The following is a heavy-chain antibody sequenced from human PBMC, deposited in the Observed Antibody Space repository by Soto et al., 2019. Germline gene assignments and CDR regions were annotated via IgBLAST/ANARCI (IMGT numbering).Heavy chain of an antibody. V-gene: IGHV3-53*01. J-gene: IGHJ6*04. CDR1: GFTVSSNY. CDR3: ARDGPTAGYSSGWYSRGGGVRFESAHGLDV. D-gene: IGHD6-19*01. CDR2: IYSGGST. Sequence: EVQLVESGGGLIQPGGSLRLSCAASGFTVSSNYMNWVRQAPGKGLVWGPVIYSGGSTYYADSLKGRFTISRDNSKNTLYLQMNSLRAEDTAVYYCARDGPTAGYSSGWYSRGGGVRFESAHGLDVWGKGTTVTVSS.